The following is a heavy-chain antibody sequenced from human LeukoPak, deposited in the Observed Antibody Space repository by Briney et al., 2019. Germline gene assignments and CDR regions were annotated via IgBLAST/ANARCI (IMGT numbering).Heavy chain of an antibody. Sequence: ASVKVSCKASGYTFTSYGISWVRQAPGQGLEWMGWISAYNGNTNYAQKLQGRVTMTTDTSTSTAYMELRSLRSDDTAVYYCARDQAYVLRYFDWLNWGQGTLVTVPS. V-gene: IGHV1-18*01. CDR3: ARDQAYVLRYFDWLN. CDR1: GYTFTSYG. CDR2: ISAYNGNT. J-gene: IGHJ4*02. D-gene: IGHD3-9*01.